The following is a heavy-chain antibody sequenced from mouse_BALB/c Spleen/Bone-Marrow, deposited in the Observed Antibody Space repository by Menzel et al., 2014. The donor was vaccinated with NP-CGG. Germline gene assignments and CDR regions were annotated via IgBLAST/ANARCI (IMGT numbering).Heavy chain of an antibody. Sequence: QAQLQQSGAELVRPGASVKLSCKASGHTFTSYRINWVKQGPGQGLAWIGNIFHSVSYTNYYQKFKDRATLTVDKPSSTAYMQLSSPTSEDSAVYYCTRHYDLKGAMAYWGQGPSVTVSS. J-gene: IGHJ4*01. D-gene: IGHD2-4*01. CDR1: GHTFTSYR. CDR2: IFHSVSYT. CDR3: TRHYDLKGAMAY. V-gene: IGHV1-69*02.